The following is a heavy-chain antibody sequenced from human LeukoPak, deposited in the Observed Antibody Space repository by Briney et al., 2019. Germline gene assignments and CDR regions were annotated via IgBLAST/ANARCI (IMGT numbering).Heavy chain of an antibody. CDR1: GYTFTGYY. CDR2: INPNSGGT. J-gene: IGHJ4*02. Sequence: ASVTVSFTASGYTFTGYYMHWVRQAPGQGLEWMGRINPNSGGTNYAQKFQGRVTMTRDTSISTAYMELSRLRSDDTAVYYCAVFNYYDSSGYPKFDYWGQGTLVTVSS. CDR3: AVFNYYDSSGYPKFDY. D-gene: IGHD3-22*01. V-gene: IGHV1-2*06.